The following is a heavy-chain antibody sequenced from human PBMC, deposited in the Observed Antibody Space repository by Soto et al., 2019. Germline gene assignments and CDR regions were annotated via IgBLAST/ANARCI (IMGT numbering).Heavy chain of an antibody. J-gene: IGHJ5*02. CDR2: IYHSGST. D-gene: IGHD3-10*01. V-gene: IGHV4-39*01. CDR1: SGSISSTVYY. CDR3: AGRSSLASVQVYFGEISNYNWFDP. Sequence: SGTLSLTCAVSSGSISSTVYYCGLIRQHPGKGLLWIGSIYHSGSTYYNPSLQGRVTISVDTSKDQFSLKLSSVTAADTAVYFCAGRSSLASVQVYFGEISNYNWFDPWGQGTLVTAPQ.